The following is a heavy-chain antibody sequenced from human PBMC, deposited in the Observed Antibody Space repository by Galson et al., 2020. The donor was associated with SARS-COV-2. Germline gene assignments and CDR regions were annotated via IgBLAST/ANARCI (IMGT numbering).Heavy chain of an antibody. CDR1: GASIRSGRYH. CDR2: IYTSGNP. V-gene: IGHV4-61*02. CDR3: ARGEFLEFYYYGMDV. J-gene: IGHJ6*02. Sequence: SQTLSLTCTVSGASIRSGRYHWSWIRQPAGKGLKSIGRIYTSGNPNYNPSLKSRVTISLDTSKNQFSLRLRSVTAADTAVYYCARGEFLEFYYYGMDVWGQGTTVTVSS. D-gene: IGHD3-3*01.